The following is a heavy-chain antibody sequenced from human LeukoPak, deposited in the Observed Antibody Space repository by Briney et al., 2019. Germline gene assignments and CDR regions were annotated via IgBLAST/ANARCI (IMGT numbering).Heavy chain of an antibody. J-gene: IGHJ4*02. CDR1: GASISSYY. D-gene: IGHD6-13*01. CDR3: VLAAVGCPHY. V-gene: IGHV4-59*07. Sequence: SVTLSLTCTVSGASISSYYWSWIRQPPGKGLEWIGYIYYSGSTNYNPSLKSRVSISVDTSKNQFSLKLSSVTAADTAIYYCVLAAVGCPHYWGQGTLVTVSS. CDR2: IYYSGST.